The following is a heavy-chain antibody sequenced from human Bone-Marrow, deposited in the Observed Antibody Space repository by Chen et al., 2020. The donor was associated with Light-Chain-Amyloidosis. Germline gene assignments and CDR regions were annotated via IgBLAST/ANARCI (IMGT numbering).Heavy chain of an antibody. J-gene: IGHJ5*02. CDR1: GYTFTSYG. V-gene: IGHV1-18*01. CDR2: ISAYNGNT. D-gene: IGHD3-10*01. CDR3: ARSKLIRTYTWFDP. Sequence: VQLVQSGAEVKKPGASVKVSCKASGYTFTSYGISWVRQAPGQGLEWMGWISAYNGNTSSAQKLQGRVTRTTYTSTSTAYMGLRSLRSAVPAVYYFARSKLIRTYTWFDPWGQGTLVPVSS.